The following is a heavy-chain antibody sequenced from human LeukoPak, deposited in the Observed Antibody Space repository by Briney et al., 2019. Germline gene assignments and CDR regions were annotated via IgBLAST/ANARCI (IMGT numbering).Heavy chain of an antibody. Sequence: GESLRLSCAASGFTFTTYWLGWVRQPPGKGLEGVANIKQDGTEKYYVDSVKGRFTISRDNAKNSLYLQMNSLRPEDTAVYYCAKEGDYYGSGSYRDGFDIWGQGTRATVSS. J-gene: IGHJ3*02. CDR2: IKQDGTEK. CDR3: AKEGDYYGSGSYRDGFDI. CDR1: GFTFTTYW. D-gene: IGHD3-10*01. V-gene: IGHV3-7*01.